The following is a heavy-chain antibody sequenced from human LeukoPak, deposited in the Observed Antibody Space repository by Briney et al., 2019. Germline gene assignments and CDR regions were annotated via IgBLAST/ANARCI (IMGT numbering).Heavy chain of an antibody. Sequence: ASLKVSCKASGYTFTGYYMHWVRQAPGRGLEWMGRINPNSGGTNYAQKFQGRVTMTRDTSISTAYMELSRLRSDDTAVYYCAREENCSGGSCYYYWGQGTLVTVSS. CDR2: INPNSGGT. D-gene: IGHD2-15*01. J-gene: IGHJ4*02. CDR1: GYTFTGYY. V-gene: IGHV1-2*06. CDR3: AREENCSGGSCYYY.